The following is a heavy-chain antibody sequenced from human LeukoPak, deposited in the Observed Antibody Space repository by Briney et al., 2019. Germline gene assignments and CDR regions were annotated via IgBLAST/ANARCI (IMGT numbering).Heavy chain of an antibody. D-gene: IGHD1-26*01. CDR2: IYYTGST. Sequence: SETLSLTCAVSGDSISTNYWWTWVRQPPGKGLEWIGYIYYTGSTNYNPSLNSRVTISVDTSKNQFSLKLSSVTAADTAVYYCARIVGATFGDAFDIWGQGTMVTVSS. J-gene: IGHJ3*02. CDR1: GDSISTNYW. CDR3: ARIVGATFGDAFDI. V-gene: IGHV4-4*02.